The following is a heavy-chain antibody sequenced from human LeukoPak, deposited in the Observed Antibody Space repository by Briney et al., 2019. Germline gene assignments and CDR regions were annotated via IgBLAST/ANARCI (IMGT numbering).Heavy chain of an antibody. D-gene: IGHD3-10*01. J-gene: IGHJ5*02. CDR1: GFTFSSYA. CDR3: ANRGADYYGSGNWFDP. Sequence: GGSLRLSCAASGFTFSSYAMSWVRQAPGKGLEWVSSISGNGGSTYYGDSVKGRFTISRDNSKNTLYLQMNSLRAEDTAAYYCANRGADYYGSGNWFDPWGQGTLVTVSS. V-gene: IGHV3-23*01. CDR2: ISGNGGST.